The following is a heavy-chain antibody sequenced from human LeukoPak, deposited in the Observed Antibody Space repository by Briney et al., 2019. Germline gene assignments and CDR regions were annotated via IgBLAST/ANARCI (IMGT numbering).Heavy chain of an antibody. Sequence: ASVKVSCKVSGYTPSELSMHWVRQAPGKGLEWMGGFDPEDGETIYAQKFQGRVTMTEDTSIDTAYMELSSLRSEDTAVYYCATVYYDKRRSFDYWGQGTLVTVSS. CDR2: FDPEDGET. V-gene: IGHV1-24*01. CDR3: ATVYYDKRRSFDY. CDR1: GYTPSELS. D-gene: IGHD3-22*01. J-gene: IGHJ4*02.